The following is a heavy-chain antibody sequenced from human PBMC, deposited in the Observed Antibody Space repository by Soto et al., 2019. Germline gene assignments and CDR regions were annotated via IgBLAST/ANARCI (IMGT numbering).Heavy chain of an antibody. D-gene: IGHD6-6*01. V-gene: IGHV3-64*01. Sequence: EVQLAESGGGLAQPGGSLRLSCAASGFTLSGYAMAWVRQAPGKGLEYVSGISSNGVGTYYANSVQGRFTISRDNSKNTVYLQIGSLRPEDMAVYYCARRARPDFYYMDVWGKGTTVTVSS. CDR3: ARRARPDFYYMDV. CDR2: ISSNGVGT. CDR1: GFTLSGYA. J-gene: IGHJ6*03.